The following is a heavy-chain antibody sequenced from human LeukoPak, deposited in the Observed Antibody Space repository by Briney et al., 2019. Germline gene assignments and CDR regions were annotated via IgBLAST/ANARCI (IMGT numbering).Heavy chain of an antibody. CDR1: GFNFSNYW. V-gene: IGHV3-74*01. CDR2: INNDGSDA. D-gene: IGHD3-10*01. Sequence: PGGSLRLSCAASGFNFSNYWMHRVRQVPGKGLEWISHINNDGSDASYADSVRGRFTISKDNAKSTLELQMNSLRAEDTAVYYCARAGGGFDYWGQGTLVTVSS. CDR3: ARAGGGFDY. J-gene: IGHJ4*02.